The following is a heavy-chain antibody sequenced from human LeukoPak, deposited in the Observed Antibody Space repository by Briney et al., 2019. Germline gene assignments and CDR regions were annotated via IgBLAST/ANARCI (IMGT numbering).Heavy chain of an antibody. J-gene: IGHJ4*02. CDR3: ARHDAGIAARPFDN. CDR2: IHASGPT. V-gene: IGHV4-4*09. Sequence: PSETLSLTCTVSGGSISTYYLSWIRRPPGKGLEWIAYIHASGPTNYNPSLKSRITISVDTSKNQFSLKLSSVTAADTAVYYCARHDAGIAARPFDNWGQGTLATVSS. D-gene: IGHD6-6*01. CDR1: GGSISTYY.